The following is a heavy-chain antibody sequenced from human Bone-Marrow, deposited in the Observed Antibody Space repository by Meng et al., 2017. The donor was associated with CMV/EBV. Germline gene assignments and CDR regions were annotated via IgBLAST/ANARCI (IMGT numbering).Heavy chain of an antibody. CDR1: PFPFSSSA. Sequence: AASPFPFSSSAMHWVRQAPGKGLEWLALISYDGVNKYYADSVKGRFSISRDNSKNTLFLQMNSLGVEDTAVYYCAKGALDTGQHITYWGQGTLVTVSS. V-gene: IGHV3-30*18. J-gene: IGHJ4*02. CDR2: ISYDGVNK. CDR3: AKGALDTGQHITY. D-gene: IGHD5-18*01.